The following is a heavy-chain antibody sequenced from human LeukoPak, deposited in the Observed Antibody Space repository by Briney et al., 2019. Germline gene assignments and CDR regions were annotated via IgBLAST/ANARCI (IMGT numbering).Heavy chain of an antibody. J-gene: IGHJ4*02. D-gene: IGHD6-13*01. CDR3: ARGYISSWAYFDY. V-gene: IGHV4-59*01. Sequence: SETLSLTCTVSGSSISSYYWSWIRQPPGKGLEWIGYIYSSGSTNYNPSLKSRVTISIDTSKNQFSLKVSSVTAADTSVYYCARGYISSWAYFDYWGQGTLVTVSS. CDR2: IYSSGST. CDR1: GSSISSYY.